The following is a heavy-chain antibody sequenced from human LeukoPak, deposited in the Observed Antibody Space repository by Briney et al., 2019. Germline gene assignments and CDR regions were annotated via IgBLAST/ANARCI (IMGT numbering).Heavy chain of an antibody. D-gene: IGHD3-10*01. CDR3: AREGKAYYYYYYMDV. CDR2: IYSGTI. CDR1: GFTVSSNS. Sequence: GGSLRLSCTVSGFTVSSNSMSWVRQAPGKGLEWVSFIYSGTIHYSDSVKGRFTISRDNSKNTLYLQMNSLRAEDTAVYYCAREGKAYYYYYYMDVWGKGTTVTVSS. V-gene: IGHV3-53*01. J-gene: IGHJ6*03.